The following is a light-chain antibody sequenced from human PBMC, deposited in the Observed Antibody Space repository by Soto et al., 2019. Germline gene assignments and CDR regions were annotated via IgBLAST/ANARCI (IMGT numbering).Light chain of an antibody. CDR2: DAS. CDR3: QQRSNWPRT. V-gene: IGKV3-11*01. CDR1: QSVSSY. Sequence: EIVFTQSPATLSLSPGERATLSCRASQSVSSYLAWYQQKPGQAPRLLIYDASNRATGIPARFSGSGSGTDFTLTISSLEPEDFAVYYCQQRSNWPRTFGQGTRLEI. J-gene: IGKJ5*01.